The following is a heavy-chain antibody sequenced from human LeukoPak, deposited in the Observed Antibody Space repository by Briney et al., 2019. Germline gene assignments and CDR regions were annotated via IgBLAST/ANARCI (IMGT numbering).Heavy chain of an antibody. V-gene: IGHV3-11*01. CDR1: GFTFSDYY. D-gene: IGHD2-2*01. CDR3: ARGCSSTSCYLKAFDI. CDR2: ISSSGSTI. J-gene: IGHJ3*02. Sequence: KSGGSLRLSCAASGFTFSDYYMSWIRQAPGKGLEWVSYISSSGSTIYYADSVKGRFTISRDNAKNSLYLQMNSLRAEDTAVYYCARGCSSTSCYLKAFDIWGQGTMVTVSS.